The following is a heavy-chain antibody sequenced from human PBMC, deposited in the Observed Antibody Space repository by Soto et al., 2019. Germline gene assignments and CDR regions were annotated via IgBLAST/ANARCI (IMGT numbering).Heavy chain of an antibody. CDR3: ARDRPARASGYPLSPPYYYYVMGV. J-gene: IGHJ6*02. CDR1: CGSISSYC. D-gene: IGHD5-12*01. Sequence: PSETLSLTCTVSCGSISSYCWSWIRQPPGKGMEWIGYIYYPGSTNYNPSLKGRVTISVDTSKNQFSLKLSSVTAAATAVYYCARDRPARASGYPLSPPYYYYVMGVWGRGTTVTVSS. CDR2: IYYPGST. V-gene: IGHV4-59*01.